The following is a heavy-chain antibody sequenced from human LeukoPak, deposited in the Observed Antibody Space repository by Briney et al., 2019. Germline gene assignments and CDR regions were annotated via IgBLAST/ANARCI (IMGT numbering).Heavy chain of an antibody. CDR2: IYYSGST. CDR3: ARANDIVVVPAAINWFDP. V-gene: IGHV4-39*01. Sequence: PSETLSLTCTVSGGSISSSSYYWGWIRQPPGKGLEWIGSIYYSGSTYYNPSLKSRVTISVGTSKNQFSLKLSSVTAADTAVYYCARANDIVVVPAAINWFDPWGQGTLVTVSS. CDR1: GGSISSSSYY. J-gene: IGHJ5*02. D-gene: IGHD2-2*02.